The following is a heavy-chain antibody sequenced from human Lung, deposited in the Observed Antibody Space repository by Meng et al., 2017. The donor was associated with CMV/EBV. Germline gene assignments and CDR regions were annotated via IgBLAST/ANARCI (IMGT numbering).Heavy chain of an antibody. CDR2: INHSGIT. V-gene: IGHV4-34*01. D-gene: IGHD3/OR15-3a*01. J-gene: IGHJ6*02. Sequence: SXTXSLXCAVYGGXFSGYYWTWFRQPPGKGLEWIGEINHSGITNYNPSLKSPVTISVDTSKNQFSLKVSSVTAADTAVYYCARGNRGLDEVVRGGYYYYGLDVXGQGXMVTVSS. CDR1: GGXFSGYY. CDR3: ARGNRGLDEVVRGGYYYYGLDV.